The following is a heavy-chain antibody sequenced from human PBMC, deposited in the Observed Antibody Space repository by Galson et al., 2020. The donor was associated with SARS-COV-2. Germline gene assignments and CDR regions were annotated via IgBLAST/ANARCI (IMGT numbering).Heavy chain of an antibody. D-gene: IGHD4-17*01. V-gene: IGHV4-30-2*01. J-gene: IGHJ3*02. CDR2: ISHSGGT. Sequence: SPTHPLTCALSGPSISSGSSPWHWLRQPPGKGLEWHGSISHSGGTYYNPSLKSRVTISGDRSKNQFSLRLSSVTAADTAVYYCARLHYGEYAPEAFDIWGPGTRVTVAS. CDR3: ARLHYGEYAPEAFDI. CDR1: GPSISSGSSP.